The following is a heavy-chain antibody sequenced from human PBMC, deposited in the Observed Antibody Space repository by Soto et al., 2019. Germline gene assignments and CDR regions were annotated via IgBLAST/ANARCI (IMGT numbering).Heavy chain of an antibody. Sequence: EVQLVESGGGLVKPGGSLRLSCAASGFTFSTCSMNWVRQAPGKGLEWVSSISSSSSNIYYADSVKGRFTISRDNAKNSLYLQMNSLRADDTAVYYCARDNGYDAATLDYWGRGTLVTVSS. CDR2: ISSSSSNI. V-gene: IGHV3-21*02. CDR3: ARDNGYDAATLDY. CDR1: GFTFSTCS. J-gene: IGHJ4*02. D-gene: IGHD5-12*01.